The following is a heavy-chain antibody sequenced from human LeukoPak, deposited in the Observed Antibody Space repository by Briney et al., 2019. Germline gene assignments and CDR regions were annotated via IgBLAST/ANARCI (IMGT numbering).Heavy chain of an antibody. D-gene: IGHD3-22*01. V-gene: IGHV1-2*02. CDR3: ARGVLAGYDSSGYPFYNWFDP. J-gene: IGHJ5*02. CDR1: GYTFTDYY. CDR2: VNPNSGGT. Sequence: GDSVKVSCKSSGYTFTDYYMHWVRQAPGQGLEWMGWVNPNSGGTNYAQKFQGRVTMTRDTSISTAYMELSRLRSDDTAVYYCARGVLAGYDSSGYPFYNWFDPWGQGTLVTVSS.